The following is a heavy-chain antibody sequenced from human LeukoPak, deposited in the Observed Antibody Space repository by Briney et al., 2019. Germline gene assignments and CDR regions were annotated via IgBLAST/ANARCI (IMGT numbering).Heavy chain of an antibody. J-gene: IGHJ4*02. D-gene: IGHD2-2*02. V-gene: IGHV3-21*01. CDR1: GFTFSSYS. Sequence: GRSLRLSCAASGFTFSSYSMNWVRQAPGKGLEWVSSISSSSSYIYYADSVKGRFTISRDNAKNSLYLQMNSLRAEDTAVYYCARGLGYCSSTSCYTRDFDYWGQGTLVTVSS. CDR2: ISSSSSYI. CDR3: ARGLGYCSSTSCYTRDFDY.